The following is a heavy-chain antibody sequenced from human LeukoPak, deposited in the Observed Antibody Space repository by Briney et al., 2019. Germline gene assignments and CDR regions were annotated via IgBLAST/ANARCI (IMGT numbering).Heavy chain of an antibody. CDR2: ISVYNGNT. Sequence: VASVTVSCTASGYTFTSYGISWVRQAPGQGLERMGWISVYNGNTNYEQKLHGRGTMTTDTSASIVYLELRSLMSDDTAVYYRARTPPPTRVGAHYFDYWGQGTLVTVSS. D-gene: IGHD1-26*01. J-gene: IGHJ4*02. CDR3: ARTPPPTRVGAHYFDY. V-gene: IGHV1-18*01. CDR1: GYTFTSYG.